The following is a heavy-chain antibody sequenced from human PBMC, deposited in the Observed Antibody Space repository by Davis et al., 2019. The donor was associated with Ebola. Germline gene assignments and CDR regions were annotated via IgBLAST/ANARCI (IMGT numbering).Heavy chain of an antibody. V-gene: IGHV1-2*02. CDR3: ARELHGGEFNY. Sequence: ASVKVSCKASGYTFTDYYIHWARQAPGQGLEWMGWISPKSGGGNYAPKFQGRVTMTTDTSISTAYMDLSSLRSDDTAVFFCARELHGGEFNYWGQGTLVTVTS. J-gene: IGHJ4*02. CDR2: ISPKSGGG. CDR1: GYTFTDYY. D-gene: IGHD2-15*01.